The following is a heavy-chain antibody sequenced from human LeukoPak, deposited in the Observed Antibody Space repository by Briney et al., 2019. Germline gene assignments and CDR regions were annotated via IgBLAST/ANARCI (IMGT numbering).Heavy chain of an antibody. Sequence: ASVKVSFKASGYTFTSYGISWVRQAPGQGLEWMGWISAYNGNTNYAQKLQGRVTMTTDTSTSTAYMELRSLRSDDTAVYYCATDRLGHCSSTSCYDYYFDYWGQGTLVTVSS. CDR1: GYTFTSYG. V-gene: IGHV1-18*01. CDR2: ISAYNGNT. CDR3: ATDRLGHCSSTSCYDYYFDY. D-gene: IGHD2-2*01. J-gene: IGHJ4*02.